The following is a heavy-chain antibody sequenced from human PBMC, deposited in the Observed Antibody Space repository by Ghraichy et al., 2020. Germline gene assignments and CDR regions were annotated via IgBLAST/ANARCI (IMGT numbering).Heavy chain of an antibody. V-gene: IGHV3-30*18. D-gene: IGHD5-18*01. CDR3: AKVVDPWIQLWPLDY. Sequence: GESLNISCAVSRFTFSTYGMHWVRQAPGKGLEWVALVSNDGGDRYYADSVKGRFTISRDNSKNTLYLQMNSLRPEDTGVYYCAKVVDPWIQLWPLDYWGQGTLVTVSS. CDR2: VSNDGGDR. CDR1: RFTFSTYG. J-gene: IGHJ4*02.